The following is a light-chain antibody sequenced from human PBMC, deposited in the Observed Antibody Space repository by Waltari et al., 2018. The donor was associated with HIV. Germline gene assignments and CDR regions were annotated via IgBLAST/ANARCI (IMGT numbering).Light chain of an antibody. V-gene: IGLV2-8*01. J-gene: IGLJ2*01. CDR1: SSDLGGYNT. CDR2: EVS. CDR3: SSYAGSNTDVV. Sequence: QSALTQPPSASGSPGPSVTIPCTGPSSDLGGYNTVYWYQQHPGKAPKLMIYEVSKRPSGVPDRFSGSKSGNTASLTVSGLQAEDEADYYCSSYAGSNTDVVFGGGTKLTVL.